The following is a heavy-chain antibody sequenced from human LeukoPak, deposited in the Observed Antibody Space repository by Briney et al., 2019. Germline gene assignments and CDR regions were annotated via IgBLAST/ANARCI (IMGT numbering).Heavy chain of an antibody. CDR1: GGSISSGGYY. Sequence: SETLSLTCTVSGGSISSGGYYWRWIRQHPGKGLEWIGYIYYSGSTYYNPSLKSRVTISVDTSKNQFSLKLSSVTAADTAVYYCARGLGSSRYYYMDVWGKGTTVTVSS. D-gene: IGHD3-16*01. V-gene: IGHV4-31*03. CDR2: IYYSGST. J-gene: IGHJ6*03. CDR3: ARGLGSSRYYYMDV.